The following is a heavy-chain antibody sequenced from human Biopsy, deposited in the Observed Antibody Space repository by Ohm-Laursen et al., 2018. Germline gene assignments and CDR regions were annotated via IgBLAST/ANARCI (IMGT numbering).Heavy chain of an antibody. CDR1: GYTFTSYD. J-gene: IGHJ5*02. CDR3: GRAVRNQLLTDP. CDR2: MNPVSGNS. D-gene: IGHD1-1*01. Sequence: SSVKVSCKASGYTFTSYDITWVRQASGQGPEWIGWMNPVSGNSNFGQKFRGRVTVTSDTSISTAYMELSGLTPDDTATYYCGRAVRNQLLTDPWGQGTLVTVTS. V-gene: IGHV1-8*01.